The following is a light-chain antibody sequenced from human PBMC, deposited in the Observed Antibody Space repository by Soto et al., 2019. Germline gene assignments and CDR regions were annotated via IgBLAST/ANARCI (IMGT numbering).Light chain of an antibody. Sequence: QSVLTQPRSVSGSPGQSVTISCTGTSSDVGGYNFVSWYQQLPGKAPKLMIYDVTKRPSGVPDRFSGSKSGNTASLTISGLQAEDEADYYCSSHAGTYPGGFGGGTKLTVL. J-gene: IGLJ2*01. CDR3: SSHAGTYPGG. CDR1: SSDVGGYNF. V-gene: IGLV2-11*01. CDR2: DVT.